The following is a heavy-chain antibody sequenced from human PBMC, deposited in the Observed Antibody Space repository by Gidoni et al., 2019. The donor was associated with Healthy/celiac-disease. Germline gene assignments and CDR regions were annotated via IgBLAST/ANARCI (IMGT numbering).Heavy chain of an antibody. CDR3: ARDIYSGSLGYFDY. D-gene: IGHD5-12*01. Sequence: EVQLVESGGGLVKPGGSLRLSWAASGFTFSSYSMNWVRQAPGKGLEWVSSISSSSSYIYYADSVKGRVTISRDNAKNSLYLQMNSLRAEDTAVYYCARDIYSGSLGYFDYWGQGTLVTVSS. CDR1: GFTFSSYS. J-gene: IGHJ4*02. CDR2: ISSSSSYI. V-gene: IGHV3-21*01.